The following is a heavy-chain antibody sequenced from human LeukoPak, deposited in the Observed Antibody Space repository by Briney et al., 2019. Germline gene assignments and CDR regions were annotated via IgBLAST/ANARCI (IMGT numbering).Heavy chain of an antibody. Sequence: GASVKVSCKASGGTFSSYAISWVRQAPGQGLEWMGGIIPIFGTANYAQKFQGRVTITADKSTSTAYMELSSLRSEDTAVYYCAIKVGATTKGVLDYWGQGTLVTVSS. V-gene: IGHV1-69*06. CDR1: GGTFSSYA. J-gene: IGHJ4*02. CDR3: AIKVGATTKGVLDY. CDR2: IIPIFGTA. D-gene: IGHD1-26*01.